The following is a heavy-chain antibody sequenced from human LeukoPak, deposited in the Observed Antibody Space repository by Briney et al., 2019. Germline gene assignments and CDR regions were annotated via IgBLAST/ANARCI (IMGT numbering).Heavy chain of an antibody. J-gene: IGHJ2*01. V-gene: IGHV5-10-1*01. CDR3: ARLGGDYRDWYFDL. D-gene: IGHD4-17*01. Sequence: GESLKISCKASGYSFTSYRISWVRQMPGKRLEWMGRIDPSDSYTNYSPSFHGHVTISADKSISTAYLQWSSLKASDTAMYYCARLGGDYRDWYFDLWGRGTLVTVSS. CDR1: GYSFTSYR. CDR2: IDPSDSYT.